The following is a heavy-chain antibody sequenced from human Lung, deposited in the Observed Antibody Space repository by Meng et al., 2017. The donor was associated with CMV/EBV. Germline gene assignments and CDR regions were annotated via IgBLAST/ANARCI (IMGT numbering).Heavy chain of an antibody. V-gene: IGHV3-30-3*01. D-gene: IGHD2/OR15-2a*01. Sequence: GGSLRLSCAASGFTFSSYAMRWVRQAPGKGLEWVAVISYDGSNKYYADSVKGRFTISRDNSKNTLYLQMNSLRAEDTAVYYCARESQIGFDYWGQGTLVTVSS. J-gene: IGHJ4*02. CDR2: ISYDGSNK. CDR3: ARESQIGFDY. CDR1: GFTFSSYA.